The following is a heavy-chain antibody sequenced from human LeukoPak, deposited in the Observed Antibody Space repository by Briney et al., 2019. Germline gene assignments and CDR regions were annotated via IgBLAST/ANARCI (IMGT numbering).Heavy chain of an antibody. CDR3: ASKAVAGTFSRFDP. D-gene: IGHD6-19*01. CDR2: IYYSGST. Sequence: SETLSLTCTVSGGSISSSSYYWGWIRQPPGKGLEWIGSIYYSGSTNDNPSLKSRVTISVDTSKNQFSLKLSSVTAADTAVYYCASKAVAGTFSRFDPWGQGTLVTVSS. V-gene: IGHV4-39*01. J-gene: IGHJ5*02. CDR1: GGSISSSSYY.